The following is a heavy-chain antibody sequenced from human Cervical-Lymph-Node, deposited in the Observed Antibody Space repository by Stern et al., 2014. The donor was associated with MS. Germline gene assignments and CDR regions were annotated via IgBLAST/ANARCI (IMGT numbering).Heavy chain of an antibody. V-gene: IGHV1-2*02. D-gene: IGHD2-15*01. CDR3: AKDKCSGGSCYWFDP. J-gene: IGHJ5*02. Sequence: VQLVQSGAEVKKPGASVKVSCKASGYSFNGFYMHWVRQAPGQGLEWMGWIHPNSGDTNYAQKFQGRVTMTRDTSITTAYMELSRLRSDDTAVYYCAKDKCSGGSCYWFDPWGQGTLVTVSS. CDR2: IHPNSGDT. CDR1: GYSFNGFY.